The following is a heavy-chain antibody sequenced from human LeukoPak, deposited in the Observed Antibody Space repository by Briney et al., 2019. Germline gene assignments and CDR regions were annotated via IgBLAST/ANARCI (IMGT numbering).Heavy chain of an antibody. Sequence: GGSLRLSCAASGFTFSSYSMNWVRQAPGKGLEWVSYISSSSATIYFADSVKGRFTISRDNAKNSLYLQMNSLRDEDTAVYYCARRMGGELVAFDIWGQGTMVTVSS. CDR1: GFTFSSYS. D-gene: IGHD1-7*01. CDR3: ARRMGGELVAFDI. V-gene: IGHV3-48*02. J-gene: IGHJ3*02. CDR2: ISSSSATI.